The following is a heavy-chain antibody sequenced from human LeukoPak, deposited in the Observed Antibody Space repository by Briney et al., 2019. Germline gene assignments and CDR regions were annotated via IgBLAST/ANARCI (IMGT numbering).Heavy chain of an antibody. V-gene: IGHV3-23*01. Sequence: PGGSLTLSCAASGFTFSSYAMSWVRQAPGKGLEWVAAISGSGGSTYYAGSVKGRFTISRDNSKNTLYLQMNSLRAEDTDVYYCAKEFIVGGNNFDYWGQGTLVTVSS. D-gene: IGHD1-26*01. CDR2: ISGSGGST. J-gene: IGHJ4*02. CDR3: AKEFIVGGNNFDY. CDR1: GFTFSSYA.